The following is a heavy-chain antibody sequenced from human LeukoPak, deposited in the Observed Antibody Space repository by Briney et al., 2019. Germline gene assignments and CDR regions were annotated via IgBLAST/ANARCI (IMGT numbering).Heavy chain of an antibody. Sequence: PGGSLRLSCAASGFNFGAYTINWVRQAPGKGLEWVAVISYSGGDNKYYADSVNGRFTISRDNSKNTLFLQMNSLRPEDTAVYYCARDPTAVSNQPQYYFDFWGQGTLVTVSS. CDR3: ARDPTAVSNQPQYYFDF. V-gene: IGHV3-30*04. CDR1: GFNFGAYT. D-gene: IGHD4-17*01. CDR2: ISYSGGDNK. J-gene: IGHJ4*02.